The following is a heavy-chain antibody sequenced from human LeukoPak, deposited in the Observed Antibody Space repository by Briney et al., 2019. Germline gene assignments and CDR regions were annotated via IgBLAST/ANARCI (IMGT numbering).Heavy chain of an antibody. D-gene: IGHD3-10*01. V-gene: IGHV1-2*02. J-gene: IGHJ3*02. CDR1: GYTFTGYY. CDR3: ARVRAYYGSGPLDAFDI. CDR2: INPNSGGT. Sequence: ASVKVSCKASGYTFTGYYMHWVRQAPGQGLEWMGWINPNSGGTNYAQKFQGRVTMTRDTSISTAYMELSRLRSDDTAVYYCARVRAYYGSGPLDAFDIWGQGTMVTVSS.